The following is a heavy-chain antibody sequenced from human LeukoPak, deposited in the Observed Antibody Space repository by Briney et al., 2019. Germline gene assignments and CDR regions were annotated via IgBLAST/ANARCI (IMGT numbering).Heavy chain of an antibody. Sequence: PGGSLRLSCAASGFTFSSYSMNWVRQAPGKGLEWVSSISSSSSYIYYADSVKGRFTISRDNAKNSLYLQMNSLRAEDTAVYYCAGERRDGYDGMDVWGQGTTVTVSS. CDR1: GFTFSSYS. J-gene: IGHJ6*02. V-gene: IGHV3-21*01. CDR3: AGERRDGYDGMDV. D-gene: IGHD5-24*01. CDR2: ISSSSSYI.